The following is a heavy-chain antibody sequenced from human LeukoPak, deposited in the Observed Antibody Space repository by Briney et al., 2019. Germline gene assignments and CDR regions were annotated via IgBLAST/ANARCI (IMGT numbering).Heavy chain of an antibody. CDR1: GYTFTGYY. Sequence: GASVKVSCKASGYTFTGYYMHWVRQAPGQGLEWMGWIYPNGGATKYAQKFQGRVTMTRDTSISTAYMELSGLRSDGTAVYYCGTLLSNGPFDYWGQGSLVTVSS. CDR3: GTLLSNGPFDY. V-gene: IGHV1-2*02. J-gene: IGHJ4*02. CDR2: IYPNGGAT.